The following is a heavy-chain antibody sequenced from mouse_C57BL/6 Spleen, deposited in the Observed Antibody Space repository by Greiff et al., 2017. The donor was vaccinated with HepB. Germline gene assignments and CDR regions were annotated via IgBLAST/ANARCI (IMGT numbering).Heavy chain of an antibody. Sequence: QVQLQQSGPELVKPGASVKISCKASGYAFSSSWMNWVKQRPGKGLEWIGRIYPGDGDTNYNGKFKGKATLTADKSSSTAYMQLSSLTSEDSAFYFCARSRYYGPFDYWGQGTTLTVSS. D-gene: IGHD1-1*01. CDR1: GYAFSSSW. CDR3: ARSRYYGPFDY. J-gene: IGHJ2*01. CDR2: IYPGDGDT. V-gene: IGHV1-82*01.